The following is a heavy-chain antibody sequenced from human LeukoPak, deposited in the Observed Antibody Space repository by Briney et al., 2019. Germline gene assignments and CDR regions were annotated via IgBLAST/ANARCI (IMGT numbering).Heavy chain of an antibody. CDR2: ISGGGGGK. V-gene: IGHV3-23*01. D-gene: IGHD5-24*01. CDR1: GFTFSRYA. Sequence: PGGSLSLSCAVSGFTFSRYAMSWVRQAPGKGLECVSAISGGGGGKYYADSVKSRFTISRDNSKNTMYLQMNSLRAEDTAVYYCAKDVGPQMAVFDVFDIWGQGTMVTVFS. CDR3: AKDVGPQMAVFDVFDI. J-gene: IGHJ3*02.